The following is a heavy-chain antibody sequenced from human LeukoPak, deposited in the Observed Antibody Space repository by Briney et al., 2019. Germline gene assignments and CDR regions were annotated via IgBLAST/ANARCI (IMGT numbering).Heavy chain of an antibody. D-gene: IGHD6-19*01. CDR2: ISGSGGST. V-gene: IGHV3-23*01. CDR1: GFTFSSYG. Sequence: GGSLRLSCAASGFTFSSYGMSWVRQAPGKGLEWVSAISGSGGSTYYADSVKGRFTISRDNSKNTLYLQMNSLRAEDTAVYYCAKDDAEQWLVSPLGYWGQGTLVTVSS. CDR3: AKDDAEQWLVSPLGY. J-gene: IGHJ4*02.